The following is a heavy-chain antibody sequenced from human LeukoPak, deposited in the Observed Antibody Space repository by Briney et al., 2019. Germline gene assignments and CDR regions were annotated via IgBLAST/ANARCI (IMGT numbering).Heavy chain of an antibody. CDR3: ARGDRDGYPY. V-gene: IGHV1-2*02. D-gene: IGHD5-24*01. CDR1: GGTFSSYA. Sequence: VASVKVSCKASGGTFSSYAISWVRQAPGQGLEWMGWINPNSGGTNYAQKFQGRVTMTRDTSISTAYMELSRLRSDDTAVYYCARGDRDGYPYWGQGTLVTVSS. J-gene: IGHJ4*02. CDR2: INPNSGGT.